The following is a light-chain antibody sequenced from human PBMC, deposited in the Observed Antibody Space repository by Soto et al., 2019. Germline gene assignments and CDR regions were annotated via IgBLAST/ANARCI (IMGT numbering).Light chain of an antibody. J-gene: IGKJ3*01. CDR3: QQFPSSQFT. V-gene: IGKV4-1*01. Sequence: DIVMTHSPDSLAVSLGERATINCKSSQTIFYSSNNKNYLAWYQQKPGHPPKLLISWASTRASGVTDRFSGSGFATDFTLPISSQQAEDVAVYYCQQFPSSQFTFGPGTKVDIK. CDR1: QTIFYSSNNKNY. CDR2: WAS.